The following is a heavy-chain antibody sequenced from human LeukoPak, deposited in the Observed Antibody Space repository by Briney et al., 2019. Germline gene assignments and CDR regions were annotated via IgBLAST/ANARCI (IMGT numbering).Heavy chain of an antibody. J-gene: IGHJ4*02. CDR2: IRYDGSNK. CDR3: AKDRWGAVASFDY. Sequence: GGSLRLSCAAPGFTFSSYGMHWVRQAPGKGLEWVAFIRYDGSNKYYADSVKGRFTISRDNSKNMLYLQMNSLGTEDTAGYYCAKDRWGAVASFDYWGQGTLVTVSS. CDR1: GFTFSSYG. V-gene: IGHV3-30*02. D-gene: IGHD6-19*01.